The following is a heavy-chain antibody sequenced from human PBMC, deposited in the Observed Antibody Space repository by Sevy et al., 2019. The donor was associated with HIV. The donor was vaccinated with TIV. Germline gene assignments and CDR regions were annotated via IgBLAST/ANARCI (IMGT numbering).Heavy chain of an antibody. D-gene: IGHD3-10*01. CDR2: LSYDDSDE. J-gene: IGHJ4*02. V-gene: IGHV3-30-3*02. CDR3: AKDDLGSIDY. CDR1: GFIFSTSP. Sequence: GGSLRLSWAAAGFIFSTSPMHWVRQAPGKGLECVAILSYDDSDENYADSVKGRFTISRDNSKNTLYLQMNSLRTEDTAVYYCAKDDLGSIDYWGQGTLVTVSS.